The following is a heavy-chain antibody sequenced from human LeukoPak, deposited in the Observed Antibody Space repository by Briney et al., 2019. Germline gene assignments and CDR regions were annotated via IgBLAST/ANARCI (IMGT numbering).Heavy chain of an antibody. D-gene: IGHD3-9*01. CDR1: GFTVTNYA. Sequence: GGSLRLSCAASGFTVTNYAMYWVRQAPGKGLEWVSAISGRDDSTYYADSVKGRFTISRDTSKNTLFLQMNSLRAEDTAVYYCAKWGDYDILTGYYDPDYWGQGTLVTVSS. CDR3: AKWGDYDILTGYYDPDY. V-gene: IGHV3-23*01. CDR2: ISGRDDST. J-gene: IGHJ4*02.